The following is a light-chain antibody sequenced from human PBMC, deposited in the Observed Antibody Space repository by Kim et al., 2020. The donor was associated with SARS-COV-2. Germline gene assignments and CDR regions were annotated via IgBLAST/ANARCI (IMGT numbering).Light chain of an antibody. J-gene: IGLJ2*01. CDR3: SSYTSSSTLL. CDR2: DVN. Sequence: QSALTQPASVSGSPGQSITISCTGTSSDVGGYNYVSWYQQHPGKAPRLMIYDVNKWPSGVSNRFSGSKSGNTASLTISGLQAEDEADYYCSSYTSSSTLLFGGGTQLTVL. CDR1: SSDVGGYNY. V-gene: IGLV2-14*01.